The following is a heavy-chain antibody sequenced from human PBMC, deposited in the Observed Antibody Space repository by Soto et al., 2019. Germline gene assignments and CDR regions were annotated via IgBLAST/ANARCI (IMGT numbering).Heavy chain of an antibody. CDR3: ARGYCGGGGCYLRRDAIDV. CDR1: GFTFSTYH. J-gene: IGHJ3*01. V-gene: IGHV3-21*01. Sequence: EVQLVESGGGLVMPGGSLRLSCAASGFTFSTYHKNWVRQAPGKGLEWVSSINPSSSHIYYADSVRGRFTISRDNSKNSMDLQMNSLRTEDAAVYYCARGYCGGGGCYLRRDAIDVWGQGTMVTVSS. CDR2: INPSSSHI. D-gene: IGHD2-15*01.